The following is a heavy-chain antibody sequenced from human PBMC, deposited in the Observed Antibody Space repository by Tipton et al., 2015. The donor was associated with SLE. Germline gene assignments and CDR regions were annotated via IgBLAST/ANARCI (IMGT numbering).Heavy chain of an antibody. Sequence: LSDYFMTWIRQAPGKGLEWISYISTSGSTIFYADSVKGRFTMSRDNANNSLYLQMTSLRPEDTAVYYCARAVVGTGLDFWGQGTLVTVSS. CDR3: ARAVVGTGLDF. V-gene: IGHV3-11*04. J-gene: IGHJ4*02. D-gene: IGHD6-19*01. CDR1: LSDYF. CDR2: ISTSGSTI.